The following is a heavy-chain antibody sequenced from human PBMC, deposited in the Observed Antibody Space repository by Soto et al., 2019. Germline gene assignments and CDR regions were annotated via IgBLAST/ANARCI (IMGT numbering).Heavy chain of an antibody. CDR2: INPNSGGT. D-gene: IGHD5-12*01. J-gene: IGHJ6*03. Sequence: GASVKVSCKASGYTFTGYYMHWVRQAPGQGLEWMGWINPNSGGTNYAQKFQGWVTISVDTSKNQFSLKLSSVTAADTAVYYCARDQGGYEHYYYYYMDVWGKGTTVTVSS. CDR3: ARDQGGYEHYYYYYMDV. CDR1: GYTFTGYY. V-gene: IGHV1-2*04.